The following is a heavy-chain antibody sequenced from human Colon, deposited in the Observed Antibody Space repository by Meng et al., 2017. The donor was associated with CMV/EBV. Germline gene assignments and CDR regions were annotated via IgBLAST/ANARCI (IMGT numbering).Heavy chain of an antibody. J-gene: IGHJ4*02. CDR1: GFSFSSYA. CDR2: IYSGGSTT. CDR3: GKQLAAAGLCIDY. D-gene: IGHD6-13*01. Sequence: GESLKISCAASGFSFSSYAMSWVRQAPGEGLGWVSVIYSGGSTTSYADSVKGRFTISRDNSRNMVYLQMNSLRAEDTAVYYCGKQLAAAGLCIDYWGQGTLVTVSS. V-gene: IGHV3-23*03.